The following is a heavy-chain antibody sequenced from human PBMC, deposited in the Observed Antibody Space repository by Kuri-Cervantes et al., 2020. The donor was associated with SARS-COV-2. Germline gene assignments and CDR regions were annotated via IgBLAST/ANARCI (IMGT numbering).Heavy chain of an antibody. Sequence: GESLKISCAASGFTFSSYAMHWVRQAPGKGLEGVAVVWHDGSNIKYSESVKGRFIISRDNSKNTLFLQMNSLRVDDTAVYYCARVGYDILTGYYVSAFDVWGQGTTVTVSS. CDR3: ARVGYDILTGYYVSAFDV. J-gene: IGHJ6*02. CDR1: GFTFSSYA. V-gene: IGHV3-33*08. D-gene: IGHD3-9*01. CDR2: VWHDGSNI.